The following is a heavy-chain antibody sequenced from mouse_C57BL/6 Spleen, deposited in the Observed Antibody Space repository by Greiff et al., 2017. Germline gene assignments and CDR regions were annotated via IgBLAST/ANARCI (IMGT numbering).Heavy chain of an antibody. CDR2: IYPRSGNT. Sequence: VKLQESGAELARPGASVKLSCKASGYTFTSYGISWVKQRTGQGLEWIGEIYPRSGNTYYNEKFKGKATLTADKSSSTAYMELRSLTSEDSAVYFCAREDVITTVVANGYWGQGTTLTVSS. CDR1: GYTFTSYG. CDR3: AREDVITTVVANGY. J-gene: IGHJ2*01. D-gene: IGHD1-1*01. V-gene: IGHV1-81*01.